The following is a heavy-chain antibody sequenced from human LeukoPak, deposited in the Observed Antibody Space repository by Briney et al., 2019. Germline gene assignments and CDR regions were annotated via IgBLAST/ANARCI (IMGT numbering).Heavy chain of an antibody. CDR3: AKDNRRHYTSGPNPDSLH. CDR1: RFTFSSYW. Sequence: GGSLRLSCAASRFTFSSYWMHWVRQAPGKGRVWVSRIFNPVGARAYVDSVKGRFTISRDNAENTLSLQMNSLRVEDTAFYYCAKDNRRHYTSGPNPDSLHWGQGALVTVSS. D-gene: IGHD6-19*01. CDR2: IFNPVGAR. V-gene: IGHV3-74*01. J-gene: IGHJ4*02.